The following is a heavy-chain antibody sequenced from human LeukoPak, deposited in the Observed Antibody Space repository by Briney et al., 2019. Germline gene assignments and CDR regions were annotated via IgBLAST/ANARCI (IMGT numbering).Heavy chain of an antibody. Sequence: PSETLSLTCTVSGGSINTYYWSWIRQPPGKGLEWIAYVRDNGESNYKLSLKSRVAISLDTANNQISLRLNFVTAADTAIYYCARQTANTAAVDIWGLGTMVTVSS. D-gene: IGHD5-18*01. CDR3: ARQTANTAAVDI. CDR2: VRDNGES. V-gene: IGHV4-59*08. CDR1: GGSINTYY. J-gene: IGHJ3*02.